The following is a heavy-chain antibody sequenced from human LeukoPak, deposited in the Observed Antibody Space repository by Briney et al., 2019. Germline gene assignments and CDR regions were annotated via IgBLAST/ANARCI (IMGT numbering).Heavy chain of an antibody. J-gene: IGHJ4*02. Sequence: ASVRVSCKASGYTFTAYDINWVRQAAGQGLEWMGWMNPNSGNTGYAQKFQGRVTMTRDTSIDTAYMYLSSLRSEDTAVYYCARPYFYDSSGYSFDFWGQGTLVTASS. CDR3: ARPYFYDSSGYSFDF. D-gene: IGHD3-22*01. CDR2: MNPNSGNT. V-gene: IGHV1-8*01. CDR1: GYTFTAYD.